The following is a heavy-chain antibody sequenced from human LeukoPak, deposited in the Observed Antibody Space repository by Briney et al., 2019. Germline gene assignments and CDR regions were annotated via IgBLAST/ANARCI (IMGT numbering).Heavy chain of an antibody. D-gene: IGHD2-15*01. CDR2: INWNGGST. J-gene: IGHJ4*02. Sequence: GGSLRLSCAASGFTFDDYGMSWVRQAPGKGLEWVSGINWNGGSTGYADSVKGRFTISRDNAKNSLYLQMNSLRAEDTAIYYCARPRYCSGGNCYCDYWGQGTLVTVSS. V-gene: IGHV3-20*04. CDR1: GFTFDDYG. CDR3: ARPRYCSGGNCYCDY.